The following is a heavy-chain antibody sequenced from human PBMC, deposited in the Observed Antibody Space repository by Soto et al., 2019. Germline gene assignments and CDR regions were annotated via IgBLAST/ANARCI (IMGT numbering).Heavy chain of an antibody. J-gene: IGHJ4*02. CDR1: GFTFNDYL. D-gene: IGHD1-20*01. Sequence: PGGSLRLSCVTSGFTFNDYLMAWVRQSPGKGLEWVASVKQDGSDKFYMDSVKGRFTISRDNAKNSVDLQMNSLRADDTALYYCVTHRFDNLSAGDYWGKGTLVKVYS. CDR3: VTHRFDNLSAGDY. V-gene: IGHV3-7*01. CDR2: VKQDGSDK.